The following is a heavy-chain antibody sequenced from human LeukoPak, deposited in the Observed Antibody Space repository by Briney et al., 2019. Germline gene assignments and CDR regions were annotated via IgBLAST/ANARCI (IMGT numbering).Heavy chain of an antibody. CDR1: GGSISSGGYS. D-gene: IGHD3-3*01. Sequence: SETLSLTCAVSGGSISSGGYSWSWIRQPPGKGLEWIGYIYYSGSTYYNPSLKSRVTISVDTSKNQSSLKLSSVTAADTAVYYCARFLPRDAFDIWGQGTMVTVSS. J-gene: IGHJ3*02. CDR3: ARFLPRDAFDI. V-gene: IGHV4-30-4*07. CDR2: IYYSGST.